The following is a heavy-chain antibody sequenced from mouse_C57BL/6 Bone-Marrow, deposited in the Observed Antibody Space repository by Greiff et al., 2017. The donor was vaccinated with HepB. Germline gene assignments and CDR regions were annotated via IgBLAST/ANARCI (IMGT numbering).Heavy chain of an antibody. CDR3: ARDLGYYVSSLYYFDY. J-gene: IGHJ2*01. V-gene: IGHV3-6*01. CDR2: ISYDGSN. CDR1: GYSITSGYY. Sequence: VQLKESGPGLVKPSQSLSLTCSVTGYSITSGYYWNWIRQFPGNKLEWMGYISYDGSNNYNPSLKNRISITRDTSKNQFFLKLNSVTTEDTATYYCARDLGYYVSSLYYFDYWGQGTTLTVSS. D-gene: IGHD1-1*01.